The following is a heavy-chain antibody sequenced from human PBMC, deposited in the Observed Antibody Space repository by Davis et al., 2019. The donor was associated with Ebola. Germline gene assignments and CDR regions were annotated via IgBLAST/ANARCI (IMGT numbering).Heavy chain of an antibody. V-gene: IGHV3-49*04. J-gene: IGHJ6*02. CDR2: VRSNGYGGKT. CDR3: NRDLKQPRPSYYDGMDA. Sequence: GESLKISCAASGFTFSSYWMSWVRQAPGKGLEWVGFVRSNGYGGKTEYAASVKGRVSISRDDSKSVAYLQMNGLKTEDTAVYYCNRDLKQPRPSYYDGMDAWDQGTTVTVFS. CDR1: GFTFSSYW. D-gene: IGHD6-6*01.